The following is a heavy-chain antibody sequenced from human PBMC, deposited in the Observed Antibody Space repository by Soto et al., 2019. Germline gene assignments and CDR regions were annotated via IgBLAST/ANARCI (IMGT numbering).Heavy chain of an antibody. D-gene: IGHD1-26*01. V-gene: IGHV4-4*02. CDR2: IFHSGST. CDR1: GGSISNSNW. CDR3: AHRPIVGAAI. Sequence: QVQLQESGPGLVKPSGTLSLTCAVFGGSISNSNWWTWVRQPPGKGLDWIREIFHSGSTNYNSSLMGRVTISVDKANNQFSLKLGSVTAADTAVYYCAHRPIVGAAIWGQGTLVTVSS. J-gene: IGHJ4*02.